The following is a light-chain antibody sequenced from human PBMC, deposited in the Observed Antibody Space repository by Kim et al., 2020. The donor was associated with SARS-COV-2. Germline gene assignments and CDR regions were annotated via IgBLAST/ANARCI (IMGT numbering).Light chain of an antibody. Sequence: QSALTQPASVSGSPGQSITISCTGTSSDVGGYDYVSWYQQHPAKAPKLLIYDVSNRPSGVSNRFSGSKSGNTASLTISGLQAEDEADYYCSSYTGSITVVFGGGTQLTVL. V-gene: IGLV2-14*03. CDR1: SSDVGGYDY. J-gene: IGLJ2*01. CDR2: DVS. CDR3: SSYTGSITVV.